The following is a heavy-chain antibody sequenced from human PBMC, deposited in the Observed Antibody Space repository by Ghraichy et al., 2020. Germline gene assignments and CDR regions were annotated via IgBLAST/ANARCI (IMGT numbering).Heavy chain of an antibody. CDR2: FSGNGYST. CDR3: AKDFYDFLSGFHAPHVFDI. D-gene: IGHD3-3*01. V-gene: IGHV3-23*01. Sequence: GESLNISCAASGFTFSNYAMSWVRQAPGKGLEWVSSFSGNGYSTYYADSVKGRFTISRDNSKNTLYLQMNSLRAEDTAVYYCAKDFYDFLSGFHAPHVFDIWGQGTVVTVSS. J-gene: IGHJ3*02. CDR1: GFTFSNYA.